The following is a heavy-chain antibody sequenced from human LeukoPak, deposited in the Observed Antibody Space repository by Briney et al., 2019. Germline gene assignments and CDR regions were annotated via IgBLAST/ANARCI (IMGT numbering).Heavy chain of an antibody. V-gene: IGHV1-69*13. CDR1: GYTFTSYG. J-gene: IGHJ4*02. D-gene: IGHD3-22*01. CDR3: ALHYYDSSGYYY. Sequence: GASVKVSCKASGYTFTSYGISWVRQAPGQGLEWMGGIIPIFGTANYAQKFQGRVTITADESTSTAYMELSSLRSEDTAVYYCALHYYDSSGYYYWGQGTLVTVSS. CDR2: IIPIFGTA.